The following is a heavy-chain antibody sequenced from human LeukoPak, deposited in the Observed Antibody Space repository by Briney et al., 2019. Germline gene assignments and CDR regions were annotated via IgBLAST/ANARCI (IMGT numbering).Heavy chain of an antibody. V-gene: IGHV3-23*01. J-gene: IGHJ4*02. Sequence: PGGSLRLPCAASGFTFSSYAMSWVRQAPGKGLEWVSAISGSGGSTYYADSVEGRFTISRDNSKNTLYLQMNSLRAEDTAVYYCAKPQAGYDSSGYYPYYFDYWGQGTLVTVSS. D-gene: IGHD3-22*01. CDR1: GFTFSSYA. CDR2: ISGSGGST. CDR3: AKPQAGYDSSGYYPYYFDY.